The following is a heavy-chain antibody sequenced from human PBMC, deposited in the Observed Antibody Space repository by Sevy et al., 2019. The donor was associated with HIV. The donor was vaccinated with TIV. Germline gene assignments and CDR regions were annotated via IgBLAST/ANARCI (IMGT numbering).Heavy chain of an antibody. V-gene: IGHV4-34*01. D-gene: IGHD2-8*01. CDR3: AKGPPPLMVYAKAFDI. Sequence: SETLSLTCAVYGGSFSGYYWSWIRQPPGKGLEWIGEINHSGSTNYNPSLKSRVTISVDTSKNQFSLKLSSVTAADTAVYYCAKGPPPLMVYAKAFDIWGQGTMVTVSS. CDR1: GGSFSGYY. CDR2: INHSGST. J-gene: IGHJ3*02.